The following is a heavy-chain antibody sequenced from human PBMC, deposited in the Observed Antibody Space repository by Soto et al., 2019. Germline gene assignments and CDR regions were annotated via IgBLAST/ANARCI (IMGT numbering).Heavy chain of an antibody. V-gene: IGHV4-30-4*01. CDR2: IYYSGST. CDR1: VVSISSGEYY. D-gene: IGHD3-22*01. Sequence: SETLSLTCTFSVVSISSGEYYCSWIRQPPGKGLEWIGYIYYSGSTYYNPSLKSRVTISVDTSRNQFSLKLSSVTAADTAVYFCAREGGEYYDSSGYWHHWFDPLGQGTLVNVSS. CDR3: AREGGEYYDSSGYWHHWFDP. J-gene: IGHJ5*02.